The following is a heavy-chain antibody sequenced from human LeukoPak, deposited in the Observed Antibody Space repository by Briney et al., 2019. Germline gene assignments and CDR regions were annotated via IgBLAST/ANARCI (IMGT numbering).Heavy chain of an antibody. CDR3: ARRYCSSTSCYPYGMDV. CDR1: GFTFSDYY. CDR2: VSSSSSYT. V-gene: IGHV3-11*03. D-gene: IGHD2-2*01. J-gene: IGHJ6*02. Sequence: GGSLRLSCAASGFTFSDYYMSWIRQAPGKGLEWVSYVSSSSSYTNYADSVKGRFTISRDNAKNSLYLQMNSLRAEDTAVYYCARRYCSSTSCYPYGMDVWGQGTTVTVSS.